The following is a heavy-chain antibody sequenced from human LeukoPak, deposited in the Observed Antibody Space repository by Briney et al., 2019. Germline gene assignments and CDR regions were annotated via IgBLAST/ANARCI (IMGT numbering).Heavy chain of an antibody. CDR3: ARSLGAFDI. CDR1: GGSISSGGYS. D-gene: IGHD1-26*01. V-gene: IGHV4-30-2*02. J-gene: IGHJ3*02. CDR2: IYHSGST. Sequence: PSETLSLTCAVSGGSISSGGYSWSWIRQPPGKGLEWIGYIYHSGSTYYNPSLKSRVTISVDRSKNQFSLKLSSVTAADTAVYYCARSLGAFDIWGQGTMVTVSS.